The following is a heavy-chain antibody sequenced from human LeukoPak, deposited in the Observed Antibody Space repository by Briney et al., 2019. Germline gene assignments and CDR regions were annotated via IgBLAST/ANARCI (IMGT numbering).Heavy chain of an antibody. CDR3: ARGGGGYYYYFDY. D-gene: IGHD3-22*01. J-gene: IGHJ4*02. V-gene: IGHV4-31*03. Sequence: SETLSLTCTVSGGSISSGGYYWSWIRQHPGKGLEWIGYIYYSGSTYYNPSLKSRVTISVDTSKNQFSLKLSSVTAADTAVYYCARGGGGYYYYFDYWGQGTLVTVSS. CDR2: IYYSGST. CDR1: GGSISSGGYY.